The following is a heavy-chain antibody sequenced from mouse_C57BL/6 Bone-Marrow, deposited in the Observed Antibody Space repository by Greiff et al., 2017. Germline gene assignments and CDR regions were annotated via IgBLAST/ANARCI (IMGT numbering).Heavy chain of an antibody. V-gene: IGHV1-15*01. CDR3: TRCYDYGGSWFAY. CDR2: IDPETGGT. Sequence: VQLQQSGAELVRPGASVTLSCKASGYTFTDYEMHWVKQTPVHGLAWIGAIDPETGGTAYNQKFKGKAILTADKSSSTAYMELRSLTSEDSAIYYCTRCYDYGGSWFAYWGQGTLVTVSA. D-gene: IGHD2-4*01. CDR1: GYTFTDYE. J-gene: IGHJ3*01.